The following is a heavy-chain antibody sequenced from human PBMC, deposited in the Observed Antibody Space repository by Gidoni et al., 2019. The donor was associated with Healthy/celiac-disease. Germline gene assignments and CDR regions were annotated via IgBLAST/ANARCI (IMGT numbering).Heavy chain of an antibody. CDR3: ARDGRPAYCGGDCYPAHLDAFDI. V-gene: IGHV4-59*01. D-gene: IGHD2-21*02. J-gene: IGHJ3*02. Sequence: QVQLQASGPGLVKPSETLSLTCTVSGGPISSYYWILIRQPPGKGLEWIGYIYYSGSTNYNPSRKSRVTISVDTSKNQCSLKRSSVTAADTAVYYCARDGRPAYCGGDCYPAHLDAFDIWGQGTMVTVSS. CDR2: IYYSGST. CDR1: GGPISSYY.